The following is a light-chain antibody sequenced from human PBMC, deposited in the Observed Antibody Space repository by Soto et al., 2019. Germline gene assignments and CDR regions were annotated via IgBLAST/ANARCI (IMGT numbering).Light chain of an antibody. CDR1: QSISRQ. CDR2: QAS. V-gene: IGKV1-5*03. J-gene: IGKJ1*01. CDR3: LQYQSYWT. Sequence: DIQMTQSPSTLSASVGDRVSITCRASQSISRQLAWYQQKPGKAPNLLIYQASNLETGVPSRFTGSGSGTEFTLTISSLQPDDLAIYYCLQYQSYWTFGQGIKVEVK.